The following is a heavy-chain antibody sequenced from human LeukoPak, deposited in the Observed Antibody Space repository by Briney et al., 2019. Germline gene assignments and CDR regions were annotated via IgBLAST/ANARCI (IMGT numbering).Heavy chain of an antibody. D-gene: IGHD6-13*01. J-gene: IGHJ4*02. V-gene: IGHV1-46*01. CDR3: ARDGTAAAGPYYFDY. CDR1: GYTFTSYY. Sequence: ASVKVSCKASGYTFTSYYMHWVRQAPGQGLEWMGIINPSGGSTSYAQKFQGRVTMTRDTSTSTVYMELSSLRSEDTAVYYCARDGTAAAGPYYFDYWGQGILVTVSS. CDR2: INPSGGST.